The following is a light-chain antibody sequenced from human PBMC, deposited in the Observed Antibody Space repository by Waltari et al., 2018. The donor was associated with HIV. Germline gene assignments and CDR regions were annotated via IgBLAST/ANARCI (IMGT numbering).Light chain of an antibody. CDR3: QQTFRIPLT. V-gene: IGKV1-39*01. CDR1: QSISTY. CDR2: GAF. Sequence: DIQMTQSPSSLSASVGDRVTITCRASQSISTYLNWYQQRPGKAPKLLIYGAFALQSGVPSRFSGSGSGTDFTLTITSLQPEDFATYYCQQTFRIPLTFGGGTKV. J-gene: IGKJ4*01.